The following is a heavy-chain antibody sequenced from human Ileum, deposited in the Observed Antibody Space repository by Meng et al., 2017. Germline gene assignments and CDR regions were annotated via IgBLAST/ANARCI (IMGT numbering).Heavy chain of an antibody. V-gene: IGHV4-39*07. J-gene: IGHJ3*02. CDR2: NYRSGTT. CDR3: ARDWEGGNNYNAFDI. D-gene: IGHD5-24*01. CDR1: GGSISSSNNY. Sequence: GSLRPSCTVSGGSISSSNNYWHWIRQPPGKGLEWIGANYRSGTTSYNASLKSRVTISVDTAKDQFSLELSSVTAADTAVYYCARDWEGGNNYNAFDIWGQETVITVAS.